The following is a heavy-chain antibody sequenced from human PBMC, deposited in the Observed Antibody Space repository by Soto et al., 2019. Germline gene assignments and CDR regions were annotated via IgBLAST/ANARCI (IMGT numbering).Heavy chain of an antibody. CDR1: GGSISSGGYY. CDR3: AREHPQFPEVIFDY. CDR2: IYYSGST. V-gene: IGHV4-31*03. J-gene: IGHJ4*02. Sequence: SETLSLTCTVSGGSISSGGYYWSWIRQHPGKGLEWIGYIYYSGSTYYNPSLKSRVTISVDTSKNQFSLKLSSVTAADTAVYYCAREHPQFPEVIFDYWGQGTLGIVSS.